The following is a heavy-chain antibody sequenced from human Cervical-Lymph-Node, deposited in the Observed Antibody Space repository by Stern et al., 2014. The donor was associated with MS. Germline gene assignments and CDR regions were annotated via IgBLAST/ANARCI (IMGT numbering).Heavy chain of an antibody. CDR2: IIPNRGGT. CDR3: ARDRRLGDFDP. V-gene: IGHV1-2*06. CDR1: GYTFAGYY. D-gene: IGHD3-9*01. J-gene: IGHJ5*02. Sequence: VQLVESGAEVRKPGTSVKVSCKASGYTFAGYYIHWGRQAPGQGLEWMGRIIPNRGGTDYAQNFQGRVTLTSDTSISTAYMELRSLRSDDTAVYYCARDRRLGDFDPWGQGTLVTVSS.